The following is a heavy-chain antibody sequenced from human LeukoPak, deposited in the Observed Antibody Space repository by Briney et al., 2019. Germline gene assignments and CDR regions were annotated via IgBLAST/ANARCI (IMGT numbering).Heavy chain of an antibody. CDR2: IYPGDSDT. CDR3: ARRDTMTREIDP. Sequence: GESLEISCNGSGYRFTNHWNGWVRPMPGKGLEWMGIIYPGDSDTRYSPSFQGQVTISADQSISTAYLQWSSPKASDTAMYYLARRDTMTREIDPGGQGTLVTVSS. D-gene: IGHD3-22*01. CDR1: GYRFTNHW. J-gene: IGHJ5*02. V-gene: IGHV5-51*01.